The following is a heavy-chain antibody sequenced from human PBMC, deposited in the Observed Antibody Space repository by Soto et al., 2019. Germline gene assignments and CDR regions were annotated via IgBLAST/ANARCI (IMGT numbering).Heavy chain of an antibody. D-gene: IGHD6-19*01. J-gene: IGHJ4*02. Sequence: QVLLQESGPGLVQPSGTLSLSCAVSGDSISTNYFWGWVRQPPGKGLEWVGDISHSGSVNYNPSLTRQATISIDKSKNQCSLKLNSVTSADTAVYYCARSFGWYAIDYWGQGTLVTVSS. V-gene: IGHV4-4*02. CDR1: GDSISTNYF. CDR3: ARSFGWYAIDY. CDR2: ISHSGSV.